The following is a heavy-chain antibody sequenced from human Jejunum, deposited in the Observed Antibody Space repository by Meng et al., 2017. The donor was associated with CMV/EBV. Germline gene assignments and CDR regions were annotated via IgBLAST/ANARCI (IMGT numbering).Heavy chain of an antibody. D-gene: IGHD3-10*01. Sequence: GFTFSTYWMTWVRQAPGKGLEWVANIKQDGSETYYVDSVKGRFTISRDNAKSSLYLQMDSLRAGDTAMYYCARARVPMIRGVPFDYWGQGTLVTVSS. CDR3: ARARVPMIRGVPFDY. V-gene: IGHV3-7*01. CDR2: IKQDGSET. J-gene: IGHJ4*02. CDR1: GFTFSTYW.